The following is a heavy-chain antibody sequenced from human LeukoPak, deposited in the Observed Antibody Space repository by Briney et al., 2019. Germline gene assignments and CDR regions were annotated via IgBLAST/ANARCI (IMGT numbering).Heavy chain of an antibody. CDR3: ARGDYYYDSGGYYFDH. J-gene: IGHJ4*02. V-gene: IGHV3-21*01. D-gene: IGHD3-22*01. CDR1: GFTFSSYS. CDR2: ISSSSSYI. Sequence: GGSLRLSCAASGFTFSSYSMNWVRQAPGKGLEWVSTISSSSSYIYYADSVKGRFTISRDNAKNSLYLQMNSLRAEDTAVYYCARGDYYYDSGGYYFDHWGQGTLATVSS.